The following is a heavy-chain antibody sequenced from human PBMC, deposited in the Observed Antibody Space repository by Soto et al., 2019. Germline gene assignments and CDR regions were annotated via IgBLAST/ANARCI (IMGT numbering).Heavy chain of an antibody. V-gene: IGHV4-4*02. J-gene: IGHJ4*02. CDR1: GGSISSSNW. D-gene: IGHD6-13*01. CDR3: ARGTEGIEQQLVLSYFDY. CDR2: IYHSGST. Sequence: SETLSLTCAVSGGSISSSNWWSWVRQPPGKGLEWIGEIYHSGSTNYNPSLKSRVTISVDKSKNQFSLKLSSVTAADTAVYYCARGTEGIEQQLVLSYFDYWGQGTLVTVSS.